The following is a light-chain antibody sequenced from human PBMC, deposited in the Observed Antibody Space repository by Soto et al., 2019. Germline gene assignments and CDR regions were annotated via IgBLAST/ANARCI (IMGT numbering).Light chain of an antibody. CDR3: QQYATSPLA. V-gene: IGKV3-20*01. J-gene: IGKJ4*01. CDR1: KSFSRSY. Sequence: EMVLRQSPDTLYLSPGERATLSCRASKSFSRSYLAWYQQKPGQAPRLLIYGASSRATGIPDRFSGSGSGTDFTLTISRLEPENFAVYYCQQYATSPLAFGGVTKVDI. CDR2: GAS.